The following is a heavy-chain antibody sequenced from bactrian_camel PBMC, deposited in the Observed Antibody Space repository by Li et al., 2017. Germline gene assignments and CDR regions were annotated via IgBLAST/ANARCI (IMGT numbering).Heavy chain of an antibody. J-gene: IGHJ6*01. D-gene: IGHD1*01. CDR3: QITEGPVAACPVGS. V-gene: IGHV3S53*01. CDR2: ISIIGIT. CDR1: GYDFSRCG. Sequence: HVQLVESGGGSVKAGGSLKLSCVASGYDFSRCGLGWYRQPPGKERELVSMISIIGITNYRPSVKGRFTISQDNDKNTLYLQMNDLKIEDTGVYYCQITEGPVAACPVGSSGQGTQVTVS.